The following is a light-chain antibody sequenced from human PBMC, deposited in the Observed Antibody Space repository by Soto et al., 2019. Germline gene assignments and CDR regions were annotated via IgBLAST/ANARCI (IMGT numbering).Light chain of an antibody. CDR1: QDIGNS. V-gene: IGKV1-33*01. Sequence: DIQMTQSPSSLSASVGDRVTISCQANQDIGNSLNWYRQKPGAAPELLIYAASNLETGVPSRFSGGGSGTDFTLTISSLQAADVATYSCQQYHNLPLTFGGGAKVEMK. J-gene: IGKJ4*01. CDR3: QQYHNLPLT. CDR2: AAS.